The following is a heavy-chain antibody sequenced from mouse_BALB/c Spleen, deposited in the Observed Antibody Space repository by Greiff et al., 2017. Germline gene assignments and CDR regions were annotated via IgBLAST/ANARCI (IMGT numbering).Heavy chain of an antibody. CDR2: IYPYNGGT. CDR1: GYTFTSYV. J-gene: IGHJ3*01. CDR3: AKTARATVFAY. Sequence: QLQESGPELVKPGASVKMSCKASGYTFTSYVMHWVKQKPGQGLEWIGYIYPYNGGTGYNQKFKSKATLTVDNSSSTAYMELRSLTSEDSAVYYCAKTARATVFAYWGQGTLVTVSA. D-gene: IGHD3-2*01. V-gene: IGHV1-14*01.